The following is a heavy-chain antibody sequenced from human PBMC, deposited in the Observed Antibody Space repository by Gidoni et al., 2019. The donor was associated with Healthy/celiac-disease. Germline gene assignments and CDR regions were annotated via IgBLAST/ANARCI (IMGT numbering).Heavy chain of an antibody. CDR2: IYYSGIT. CDR3: AREITAAAGPDY. CDR1: GGSFSSYY. Sequence: QAQLQESGPGLGKPSQTLSPPCLVSGGSFSSYYWSWIRQPPGKGLEWIGYIYYSGITNYNPSLKSRVTISVDTSKNQFSLKLSSVTAADTAVYYCAREITAAAGPDYWGQGTLVTVSS. V-gene: IGHV4-59*01. J-gene: IGHJ4*02. D-gene: IGHD6-13*01.